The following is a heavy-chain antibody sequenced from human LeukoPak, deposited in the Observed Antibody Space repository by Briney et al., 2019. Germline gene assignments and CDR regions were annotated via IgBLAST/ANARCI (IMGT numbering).Heavy chain of an antibody. Sequence: QAGGSLRLSCAASGFTFNNYWMHWVRQVPGKGLVWVSRINADGTRTNYVDSAKGRFTISRDNARDTLFLQMNSLGAEDSAVYYCARGNFYSGSGSSPLDYWGQGTLVTVSS. D-gene: IGHD3-10*01. J-gene: IGHJ4*02. CDR2: INADGTRT. CDR1: GFTFNNYW. CDR3: ARGNFYSGSGSSPLDY. V-gene: IGHV3-74*01.